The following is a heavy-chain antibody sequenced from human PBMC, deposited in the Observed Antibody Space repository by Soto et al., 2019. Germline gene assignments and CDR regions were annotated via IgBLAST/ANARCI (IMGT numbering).Heavy chain of an antibody. V-gene: IGHV4-4*07. CDR1: GGSISSYY. D-gene: IGHD3-10*01. Sequence: QVQLQESGPGLVKPSETLSLTCTVSGGSISSYYWSWIRQPAGQGLEWIGRLYTSGSTNYNHSLKCRVTMTVDTYKNRSTLHLRCVSEADTAVYYCERTITMVRGDDDAFDIWGQGTMVTVSS. J-gene: IGHJ3*02. CDR2: LYTSGST. CDR3: ERTITMVRGDDDAFDI.